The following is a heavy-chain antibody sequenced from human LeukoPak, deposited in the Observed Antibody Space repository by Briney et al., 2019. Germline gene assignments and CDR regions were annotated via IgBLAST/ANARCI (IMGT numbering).Heavy chain of an antibody. CDR3: VRGPGREPIGSGSYYNLNWFGP. Sequence: SGTLSLTCAVYGGSFSGYYWSGIRQPPGKGRDGMGGINHSGSTKYNPSLKSRVTISVDTSKNQFSLKLSSVTAADTAVYYCVRGPGREPIGSGSYYNLNWFGPWGQGTLVTVSS. J-gene: IGHJ5*02. V-gene: IGHV4-34*01. CDR1: GGSFSGYY. D-gene: IGHD3-10*01. CDR2: INHSGST.